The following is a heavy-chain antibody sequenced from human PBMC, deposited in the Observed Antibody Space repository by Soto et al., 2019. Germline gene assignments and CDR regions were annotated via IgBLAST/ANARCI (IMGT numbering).Heavy chain of an antibody. CDR2: IYYSGST. CDR3: AREDYDSAFDI. D-gene: IGHD3-22*01. CDR1: GGSISSGGYY. Sequence: QVQLQESGPGLVKPSQTLSLTCTVSGGSISSGGYYWSWXXXXXXKGLEWIGYIYYSGSTYYNPSLKSRVTISVDTSKNQFSLKLSSVTAADTAVYYCAREDYDSAFDIWGQGTMVTVSS. J-gene: IGHJ3*02. V-gene: IGHV4-31*03.